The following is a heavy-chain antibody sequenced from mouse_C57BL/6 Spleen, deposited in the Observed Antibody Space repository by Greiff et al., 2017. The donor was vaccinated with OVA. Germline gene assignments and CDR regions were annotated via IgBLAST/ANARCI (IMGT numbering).Heavy chain of an antibody. J-gene: IGHJ1*03. CDR3: ARGDYQWYFDV. Sequence: QVQLQQPGAELVRPGSSVKLSCKASGFTFTSYWMHWVKQRPIQGLEWIGNIDPSDSDTHYNQKFKDKATLTVDKSSSTAYMQLSSLTSEDSAVYYCARGDYQWYFDVWGTGTTVTVSS. CDR1: GFTFTSYW. D-gene: IGHD2-4*01. CDR2: IDPSDSDT. V-gene: IGHV1-52*01.